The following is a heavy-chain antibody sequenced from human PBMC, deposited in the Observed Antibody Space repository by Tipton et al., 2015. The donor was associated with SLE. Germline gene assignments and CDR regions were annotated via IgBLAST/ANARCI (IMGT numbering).Heavy chain of an antibody. V-gene: IGHV1-2*06. CDR1: ESTFPGYY. CDR3: ARVLIVVVRAPYYYMDV. J-gene: IGHJ6*03. CDR2: INPNSGAT. Sequence: QSGAEVKKPGASVKVSCKASESTFPGYYLHWVRQAPGQRLEWMGRINPNSGATDYAQKLQGRVTMTTDTSTSTAYMELRSLRSDDTAVYYCARVLIVVVRAPYYYMDVWGKGTTVTVSS. D-gene: IGHD2-2*01.